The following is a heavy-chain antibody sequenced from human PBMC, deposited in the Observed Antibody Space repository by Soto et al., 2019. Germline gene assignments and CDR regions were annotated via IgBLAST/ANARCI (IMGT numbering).Heavy chain of an antibody. D-gene: IGHD3-3*01. J-gene: IGHJ3*02. CDR1: GGSISSGDYY. V-gene: IGHV4-30-4*01. Sequence: PSETLSLTCTVSGGSISSGDYYWSWIRQPPGKGLEWIGYIYYSGSTYYSPSLKSRVTISLDTSKNQFSLKLSSVTAADTAVYYCARDSLYDFCSGYRNAYDIWGQGTMVTGSS. CDR2: IYYSGST. CDR3: ARDSLYDFCSGYRNAYDI.